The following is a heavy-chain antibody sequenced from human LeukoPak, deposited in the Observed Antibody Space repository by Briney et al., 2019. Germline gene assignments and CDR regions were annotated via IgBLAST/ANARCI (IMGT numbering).Heavy chain of an antibody. J-gene: IGHJ4*02. CDR3: ARDPPTTYDFWSGYSRFDY. D-gene: IGHD3-3*01. CDR2: ISSSGSTI. CDR1: GFTFSDYY. V-gene: IGHV3-11*04. Sequence: GGSLRLSCAASGFTFSDYYMSWIRQAPGKGLEWVAYISSSGSTIYYADSVKGRFTISRDNAKNSLYLQMNSLRAEHTAVYYCARDPPTTYDFWSGYSRFDYWGQGTLVTVSS.